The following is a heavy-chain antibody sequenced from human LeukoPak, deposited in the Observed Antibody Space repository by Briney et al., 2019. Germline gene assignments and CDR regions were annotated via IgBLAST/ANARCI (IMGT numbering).Heavy chain of an antibody. Sequence: GASVKVSCKASGYTFTSYDINWVRQATGQGLEWMGWMNPNSGNTGYAQKFQGRVTITRNTSISTAYMELSSLRSEDTAVYYCAREGYNWNVGDAFDIWGQGTMVTVSS. J-gene: IGHJ3*02. CDR1: GYTFTSYD. CDR3: AREGYNWNVGDAFDI. V-gene: IGHV1-8*01. CDR2: MNPNSGNT. D-gene: IGHD1-20*01.